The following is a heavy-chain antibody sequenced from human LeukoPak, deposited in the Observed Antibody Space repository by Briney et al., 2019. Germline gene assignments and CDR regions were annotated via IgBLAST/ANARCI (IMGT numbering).Heavy chain of an antibody. Sequence: ASVKVSCKASGYTFTSYGISWVRQAPGQGLEWMGWINPNSGGTNYAQKFQDRVTMTRDTSISTAYMELSRLRSDDTAVYYCARDTYYYDSSGYEIDYWGQGTLVTVSS. D-gene: IGHD3-22*01. CDR2: INPNSGGT. CDR3: ARDTYYYDSSGYEIDY. V-gene: IGHV1-2*02. J-gene: IGHJ4*02. CDR1: GYTFTSYG.